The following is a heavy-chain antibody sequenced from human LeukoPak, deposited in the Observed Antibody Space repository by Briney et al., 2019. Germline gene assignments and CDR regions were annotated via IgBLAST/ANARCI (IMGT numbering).Heavy chain of an antibody. J-gene: IGHJ3*02. CDR2: IRSKAYGGTT. D-gene: IGHD3-22*01. CDR3: TRDWSYYDSSGLDAFDI. CDR1: GFTFGDYA. V-gene: IGHV3-49*04. Sequence: GGSLRLSCTASGFTFGDYAMSWVRQAPGKGLEWVGFIRSKAYGGTTEYAASVKGRFTISRDDSKSIAYLQMNSLKTEDTAVYYCTRDWSYYDSSGLDAFDIWGQGTMVTVSS.